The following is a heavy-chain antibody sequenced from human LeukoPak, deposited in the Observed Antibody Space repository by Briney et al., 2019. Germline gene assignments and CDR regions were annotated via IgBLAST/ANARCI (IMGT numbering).Heavy chain of an antibody. D-gene: IGHD3-16*01. CDR2: INPDGRTT. J-gene: IGHJ4*02. Sequence: GGSLRLSCAASGFTFRTFWMNWVRHVPGKGVVWVSLINPDGRTTTYADSVKGRFTFSRDNSKNTMYLQMDSLRAEETALYYCAKDEGSYVLDFWGQGALVTVSP. CDR3: AKDEGSYVLDF. CDR1: GFTFRTFW. V-gene: IGHV3-74*01.